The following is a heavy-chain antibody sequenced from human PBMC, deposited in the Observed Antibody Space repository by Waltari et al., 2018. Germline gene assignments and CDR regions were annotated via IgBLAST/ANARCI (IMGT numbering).Heavy chain of an antibody. D-gene: IGHD4-17*01. J-gene: IGHJ5*02. Sequence: QVQLQESGPGLVKPSETLSLTCAVSGYSISSVYYWGWIRQPPGKGLEWIGSIYHSGSTYYNPSLKSRVTISVDTSKNQFSLKLSSVTAADTAVYYCARLLVDYAKWFDPWGQGTLVTVSS. CDR1: GYSISSVYY. V-gene: IGHV4-38-2*01. CDR3: ARLLVDYAKWFDP. CDR2: IYHSGST.